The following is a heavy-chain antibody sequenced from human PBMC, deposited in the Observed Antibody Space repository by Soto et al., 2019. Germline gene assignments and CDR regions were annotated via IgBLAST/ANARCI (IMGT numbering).Heavy chain of an antibody. CDR3: ARDMYSSGWDRDQYYYGMDV. J-gene: IGHJ6*02. CDR2: INPNSGGT. CDR1: GYTFTGYY. V-gene: IGHV1-2*02. D-gene: IGHD6-19*01. Sequence: GASVKVSCKASGYTFTGYYMHWVRQAPGQGLEWMGWINPNSGGTNYAQKFQGRVTMTRDTSISTAYMELSRLRSDDTAVYYCARDMYSSGWDRDQYYYGMDVWGQGTTVTVSS.